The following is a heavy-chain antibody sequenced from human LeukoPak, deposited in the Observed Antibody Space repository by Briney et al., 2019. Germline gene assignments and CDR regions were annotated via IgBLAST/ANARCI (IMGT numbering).Heavy chain of an antibody. CDR3: ARGPVRDYSNY. CDR2: IYYSGST. CDR1: GVSISSGGYY. J-gene: IGHJ4*02. Sequence: NPSETLSLTCSVSGVSISSGGYYWSWIRQHPGKGLEWIAYIYYSGSTYYNPSLKSRLTISLDTSNNQFSLKLSSVTAADTAVYYCARGPVRDYSNYWGQGTLVTVSS. D-gene: IGHD4-11*01. V-gene: IGHV4-31*03.